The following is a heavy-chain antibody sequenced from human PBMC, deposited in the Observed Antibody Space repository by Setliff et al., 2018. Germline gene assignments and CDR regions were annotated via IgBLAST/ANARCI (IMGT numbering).Heavy chain of an antibody. D-gene: IGHD5-18*01. CDR3: ARGGYSYGY. J-gene: IGHJ4*01. CDR1: GFIFSNYW. CDR2: INDGGGDK. V-gene: IGHV3-7*04. Sequence: GGSLRLSCTASGFIFSNYWITWVRQAPGKGLEWVANINDGGGDKYYVDSVKGRFTVSRDNAKNSVYLQMNNLRAEDTAVYYCARGGYSYGYWGHGTLVTVSS.